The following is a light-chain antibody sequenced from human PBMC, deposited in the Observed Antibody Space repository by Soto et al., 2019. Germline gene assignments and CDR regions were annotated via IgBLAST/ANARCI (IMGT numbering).Light chain of an antibody. CDR2: RTS. Sequence: EIVMTQSPATLSVSPGERATLSCRPSQSISSNLAWYQQKPGQAPRLLMFRTSSRATGFPARFSGSGSGTEFNLTISSLQSEDFGVYYCQQYNNWPRATFGGGTKVDIK. V-gene: IGKV3-15*01. J-gene: IGKJ4*01. CDR3: QQYNNWPRAT. CDR1: QSISSN.